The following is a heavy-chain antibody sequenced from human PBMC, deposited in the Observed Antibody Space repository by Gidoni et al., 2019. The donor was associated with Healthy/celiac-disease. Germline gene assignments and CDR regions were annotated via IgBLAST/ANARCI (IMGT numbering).Heavy chain of an antibody. V-gene: IGHV2-26*01. D-gene: IGHD6-25*01. Sequence: QVTLQESGPVLVKPTETLTLTCTVSGFSLSNARMGLSWIRQPPGKALEWLAHIFSNDEKSYSTSLKSRLTISKDTSKSQVVLTMTNMDPVDTATYYCARIDLRIAAWRGLDPWGQGTLVTVSS. CDR3: ARIDLRIAAWRGLDP. J-gene: IGHJ5*02. CDR1: GFSLSNARMG. CDR2: IFSNDEK.